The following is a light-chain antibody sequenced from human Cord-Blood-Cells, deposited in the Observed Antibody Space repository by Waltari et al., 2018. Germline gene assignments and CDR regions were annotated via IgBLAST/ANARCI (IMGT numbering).Light chain of an antibody. Sequence: QSALTQPRSVSGSPGQSVTISCTGTSSDVCGYNYVSWYQQHPGKAPKLMIYDVSKRPSGVPDRFSGSKSGNTASLTISGLQAEDEADYYCCSYAGSYTFLFGTGTKVTVL. CDR1: SSDVCGYNY. V-gene: IGLV2-11*01. J-gene: IGLJ1*01. CDR2: DVS. CDR3: CSYAGSYTFL.